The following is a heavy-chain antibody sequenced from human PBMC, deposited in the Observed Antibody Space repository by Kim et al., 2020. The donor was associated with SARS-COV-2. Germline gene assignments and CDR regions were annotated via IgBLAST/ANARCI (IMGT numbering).Heavy chain of an antibody. V-gene: IGHV4-4*07. D-gene: IGHD3-3*01. CDR2: IYTSGST. J-gene: IGHJ6*03. CDR3: ARDRKDGLGGYYDFWSGYNYYYYYMDV. Sequence: SETLSLTCTVSGGSISSYYWSWIRQPAGKGLEWIGRIYTSGSTNYNPSLKSRVTMSVDTSKNQFSLKLSSVTAADTAVYYCARDRKDGLGGYYDFWSGYNYYYYYMDVWGKGPRSPSP. CDR1: GGSISSYY.